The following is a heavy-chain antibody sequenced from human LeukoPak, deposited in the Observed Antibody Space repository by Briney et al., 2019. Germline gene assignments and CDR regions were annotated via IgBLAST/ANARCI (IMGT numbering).Heavy chain of an antibody. J-gene: IGHJ4*02. CDR2: INTNTGNP. D-gene: IGHD3-22*01. CDR1: GYTFTSYA. CDR3: ARGAPGDTSVFDY. V-gene: IGHV7-4-1*02. Sequence: ASVKVSCKASGYTFTSYAMNWVRQAPGQGLEWMGWINTNTGNPTYAQGFTGRFVFSLDTSVSTACLQISSLEAEDTAIYYCARGAPGDTSVFDYWGQGTLVTVSS.